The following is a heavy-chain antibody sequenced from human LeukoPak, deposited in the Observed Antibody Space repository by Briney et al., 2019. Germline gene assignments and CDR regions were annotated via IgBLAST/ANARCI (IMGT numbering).Heavy chain of an antibody. CDR2: ISSSSSTI. Sequence: GGSLRLSCAASGFTFSSYSMNWVRQAPGKGLEWVSYISSSSSTIYYADSVKGRFTISRDNAKNSLYLQMNSLRAEDTALYYCAKEAYSSSWYLPGAFDIWGQGTMVTVSS. V-gene: IGHV3-48*04. CDR1: GFTFSSYS. D-gene: IGHD6-13*01. J-gene: IGHJ3*02. CDR3: AKEAYSSSWYLPGAFDI.